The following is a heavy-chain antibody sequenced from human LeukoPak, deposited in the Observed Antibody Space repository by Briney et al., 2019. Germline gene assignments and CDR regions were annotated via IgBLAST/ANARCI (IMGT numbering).Heavy chain of an antibody. J-gene: IGHJ4*02. CDR1: GFSFSNYD. CDR2: IWYDGSNK. D-gene: IGHD4-17*01. V-gene: IGHV3-33*01. Sequence: GGSLRLTCAASGFSFSNYDMHWVRQAPGKGLEWVAVIWYDGSNKYYADSVKGRFTISRDNSKNTLYLQMNSLRVEDTAVYYCARGDPTVTTKQNFDYWGQGTLVTVSS. CDR3: ARGDPTVTTKQNFDY.